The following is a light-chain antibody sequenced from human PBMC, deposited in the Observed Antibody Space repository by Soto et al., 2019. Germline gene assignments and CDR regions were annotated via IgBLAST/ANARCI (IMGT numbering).Light chain of an antibody. Sequence: DIVMTQSPDSLAVSLGERATINCKSSQSVLYSSQNKNYLTWYQQKPGQPPKLLIYWASTRESGVPDRFSGSGSGRDFTLTISSLQAEDVAVYYCQQYHTALTFGGGTKVEIK. V-gene: IGKV4-1*01. J-gene: IGKJ4*01. CDR1: QSVLYSSQNKNY. CDR3: QQYHTALT. CDR2: WAS.